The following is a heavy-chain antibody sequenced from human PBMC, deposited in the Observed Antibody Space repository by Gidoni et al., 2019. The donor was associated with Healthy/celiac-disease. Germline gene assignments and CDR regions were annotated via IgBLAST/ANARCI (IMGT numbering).Heavy chain of an antibody. CDR2: IYHSGST. CDR3: ARELAVAGSRPYWYFDL. Sequence: QVQLQESGPGLVNPSGTLPLTCAVSGGSFSSRNWWSWARQPPGKGLEWIGEIYHSGSTNYNPSLKSRVTISVDKSKNQFSLKLSSVTAADTAVYYCARELAVAGSRPYWYFDLWGRGTLVTVSS. V-gene: IGHV4-4*02. J-gene: IGHJ2*01. D-gene: IGHD6-19*01. CDR1: GGSFSSRNW.